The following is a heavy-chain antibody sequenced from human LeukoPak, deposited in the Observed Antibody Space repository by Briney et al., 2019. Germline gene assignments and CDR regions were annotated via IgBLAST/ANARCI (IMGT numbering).Heavy chain of an antibody. D-gene: IGHD5-12*01. CDR3: VSGYDNTDFEF. V-gene: IGHV3-74*01. CDR2: TNGDGSDT. J-gene: IGHJ4*02. Sequence: GRSLRLSCACSGFIFNDYAMHWVRQDPGKGLVWVSCTNGDGSDTSYADSVKGRFTISRDNAKNTLHLQMNSLRVEDTAVYYCVSGYDNTDFEFWGQGTLVTVSS. CDR1: GFIFNDYA.